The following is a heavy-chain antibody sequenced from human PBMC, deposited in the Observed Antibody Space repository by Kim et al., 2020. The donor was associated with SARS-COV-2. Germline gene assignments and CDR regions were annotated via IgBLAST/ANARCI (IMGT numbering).Heavy chain of an antibody. CDR2: INHSGST. D-gene: IGHD6-19*01. V-gene: IGHV4-34*01. CDR1: GGSSSGYY. Sequence: SETLSLTCAVYGGSSSGYYWSWIRQPPGKGLEWIGEINHSGSTNYNPSLKSRVTISVDTSKNQFSLKLSSVTAADTAVYYCARGIPYSSGWYGYWGQGTLVTVSS. J-gene: IGHJ4*02. CDR3: ARGIPYSSGWYGY.